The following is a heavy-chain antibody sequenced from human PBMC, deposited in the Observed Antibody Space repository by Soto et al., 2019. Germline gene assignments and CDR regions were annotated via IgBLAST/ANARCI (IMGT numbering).Heavy chain of an antibody. V-gene: IGHV3-48*02. CDR1: GFTFSPYG. J-gene: IGHJ4*02. CDR3: ARDRSTILGVVTPIDY. Sequence: EVQLVESGGGLAHSGGSLRLSCVASGFTFSPYGMNWVRQAPGKGLEWVSYISSSGSIIYYADSGRGRFTDTRDNAKSTLYLEMDGLRDEDTAVYYCARDRSTILGVVTPIDYWGQGTLVTVS. CDR2: ISSSGSII. D-gene: IGHD3-3*01.